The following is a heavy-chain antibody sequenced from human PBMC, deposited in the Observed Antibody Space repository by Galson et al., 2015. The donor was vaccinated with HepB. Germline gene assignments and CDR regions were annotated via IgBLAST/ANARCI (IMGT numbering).Heavy chain of an antibody. V-gene: IGHV6-1*01. CDR1: GDSVSSNSAA. CDR3: ARAREGGWYFDY. D-gene: IGHD6-19*01. CDR2: TYYRSKWHY. Sequence: CAISGDSVSSNSAAWNWIRQSPSRGLEWLGRTYYRSKWHYDYTVSVKSRITVNADTSKNQFSLHLNSVTPEDTAVYYCARAREGGWYFDYWGQGTLVTVSS. J-gene: IGHJ4*02.